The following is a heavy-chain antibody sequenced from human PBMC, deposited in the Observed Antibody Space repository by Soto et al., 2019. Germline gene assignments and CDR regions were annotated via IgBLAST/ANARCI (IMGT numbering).Heavy chain of an antibody. J-gene: IGHJ4*02. CDR3: ARGNLSFEFDS. D-gene: IGHD1-26*01. CDR2: ISGDGINT. V-gene: IGHV3-30*03. CDR1: GFNFGFFG. Sequence: QIQLVESGGDVGQPGKSRRLSCAASGFNFGFFGMHWVRQAPGKGLEWVAFISGDGINTQYADSVRGRFTLSRDYSRKTMYLQMDSLRDEDTALYYCARGNLSFEFDSWGLGTLVTVSS.